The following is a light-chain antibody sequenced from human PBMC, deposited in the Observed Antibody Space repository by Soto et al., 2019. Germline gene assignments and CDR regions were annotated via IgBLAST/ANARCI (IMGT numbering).Light chain of an antibody. Sequence: EIVLTQSPGTLSLSPGERATLSCRASQSVSSSYLAWYQQKPGQAPRLIIYGAPSRAAGIPDRFSGSGSGTDFTLTISSLEPEDFAVYYCHQFATTRSFGQGTKVDIK. CDR3: HQFATTRS. V-gene: IGKV3-20*01. CDR2: GAP. CDR1: QSVSSSY. J-gene: IGKJ1*01.